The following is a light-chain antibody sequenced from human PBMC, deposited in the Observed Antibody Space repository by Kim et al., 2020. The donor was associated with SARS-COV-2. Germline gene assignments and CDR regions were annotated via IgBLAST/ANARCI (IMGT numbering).Light chain of an antibody. CDR1: QGISSH. V-gene: IGKV1-9*01. CDR3: QQLHDYPLT. J-gene: IGKJ4*01. Sequence: IQLTQSPSSLSTSVGDRVTITCRASQGISSHLDWYQQKPGNAPRLLIYAASTLQTGVPSRFSGSGSGTDFTLTISSLQPEDSATYHCQQLHDYPLTFGGGTKVDIK. CDR2: AAS.